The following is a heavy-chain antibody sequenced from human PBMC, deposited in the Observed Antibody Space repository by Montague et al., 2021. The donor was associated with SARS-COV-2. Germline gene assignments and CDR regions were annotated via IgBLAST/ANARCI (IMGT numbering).Heavy chain of an antibody. D-gene: IGHD6-19*01. J-gene: IGHJ3*02. CDR2: IYYSGST. CDR1: GGSISSYH. V-gene: IGHV4-59*01. Sequence: SETLSLTCTVSGGSISSYHWSWIRQPPGKGLEWIGYIYYSGSTNYNPSPKSRVTISVDTSKNQFSLKLSSVTAADTAVYYCARGSGWMGNAFDIWGQGTMVTASS. CDR3: ARGSGWMGNAFDI.